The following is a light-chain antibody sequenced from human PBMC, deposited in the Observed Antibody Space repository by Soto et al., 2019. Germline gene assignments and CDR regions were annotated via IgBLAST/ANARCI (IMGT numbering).Light chain of an antibody. Sequence: AIQLTQSPSSLSASVGDRVTITCRASQGISSALAWYQQKPGKSPNLLIYDVSSLESGVPSRFSGSGSGTDFTLTISSLQPEDFATYYCQQFNTDPAITFAGGTKVAIK. CDR1: QGISSA. V-gene: IGKV1-13*02. CDR2: DVS. CDR3: QQFNTDPAIT. J-gene: IGKJ4*01.